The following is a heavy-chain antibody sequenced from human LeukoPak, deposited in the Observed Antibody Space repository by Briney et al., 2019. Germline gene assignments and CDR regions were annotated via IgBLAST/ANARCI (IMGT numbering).Heavy chain of an antibody. CDR1: GFTFSSYG. CDR2: ISYDGSNK. Sequence: GGSLRLSCAASGFTFSSYGMHWVRQAPGKGLEWVAVISYDGSNKYYADSVKGRFTISRDNAKNSLYLQMNSLRAEDTAVYYCARDAPVTDYWGQGTLVTVSS. V-gene: IGHV3-30*03. J-gene: IGHJ4*02. CDR3: ARDAPVTDY. D-gene: IGHD4-17*01.